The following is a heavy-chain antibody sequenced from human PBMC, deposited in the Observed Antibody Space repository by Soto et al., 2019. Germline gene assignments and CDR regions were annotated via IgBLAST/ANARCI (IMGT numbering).Heavy chain of an antibody. Sequence: ASVKVSCKASGGTFSSYAISWVRQAPGQGLEWMGGIIPIFGTANDVQKFQGRVTITADESTSTAYMELSSLRSEDTAVYYCARGYVDTAMVRHLDYWGQGTLVTVSS. CDR2: IIPIFGTA. D-gene: IGHD5-18*01. CDR1: GGTFSSYA. J-gene: IGHJ4*02. V-gene: IGHV1-69*13. CDR3: ARGYVDTAMVRHLDY.